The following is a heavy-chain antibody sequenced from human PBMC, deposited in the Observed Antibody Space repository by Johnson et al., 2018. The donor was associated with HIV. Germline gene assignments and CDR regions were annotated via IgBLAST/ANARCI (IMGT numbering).Heavy chain of an antibody. CDR2: ISYDGSNK. CDR3: ARDAKVGYGDAFDI. V-gene: IGHV3-30-3*01. Sequence: QVQLVESGGGVVQPGRSLRLSCAASGFTFSSYAMHWVRQAPGKGLEWVAVISYDGSNKYYADSEKGRFTISRDNSKNTLYLQMNSLRAEDTAVFYCARDAKVGYGDAFDIWGHGTMVTVSS. J-gene: IGHJ3*02. D-gene: IGHD5-12*01. CDR1: GFTFSSYA.